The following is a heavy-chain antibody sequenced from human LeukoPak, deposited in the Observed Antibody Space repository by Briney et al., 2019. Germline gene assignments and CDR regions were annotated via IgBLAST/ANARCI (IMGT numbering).Heavy chain of an antibody. CDR2: ISAYNGNT. Sequence: ASVKVSCKASGYTFTSYGISWVRQAPGQGLEWMGWISAYNGNTNYAQKLQGRVTMTTDTSTSTAYMEPRSLRSDDTAVYYCARDSLLWFGEFDYFDYWGQGTLVTVSS. CDR3: ARDSLLWFGEFDYFDY. J-gene: IGHJ4*02. V-gene: IGHV1-18*01. D-gene: IGHD3-10*01. CDR1: GYTFTSYG.